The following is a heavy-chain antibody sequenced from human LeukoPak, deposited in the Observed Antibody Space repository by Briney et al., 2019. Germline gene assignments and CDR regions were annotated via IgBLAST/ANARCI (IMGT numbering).Heavy chain of an antibody. J-gene: IGHJ4*02. CDR2: ISKDGRSE. D-gene: IGHD6-19*01. Sequence: GRSLRFSCAASGFTFNNYAMHWVRQAPGKGLEGLAFISKDGRSEHHADSVKGRFTISRDNSKNTLFLQMNSLRAEDTALYYCARDGIAVAGTFTLVYWGQGTPVPVSS. CDR1: GFTFNNYA. V-gene: IGHV3-30*04. CDR3: ARDGIAVAGTFTLVY.